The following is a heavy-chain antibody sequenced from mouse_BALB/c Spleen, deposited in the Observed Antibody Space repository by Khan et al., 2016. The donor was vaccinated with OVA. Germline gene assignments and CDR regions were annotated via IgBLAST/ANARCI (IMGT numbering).Heavy chain of an antibody. CDR1: GYTFRDYV. Sequence: QIQLVQSGPDLKKPGETVKISCKAFGYTFRDYVMNWVKQSPGEGLKWMGWMNTYTGEPTYAYDFEGRLAVSLNTSANTAYLQISSLKDEDTATDFCGSFHVGYWGQGT. V-gene: IGHV9-3-1*01. J-gene: IGHJ3*01. CDR3: GSFHVGY. CDR2: MNTYTGEP.